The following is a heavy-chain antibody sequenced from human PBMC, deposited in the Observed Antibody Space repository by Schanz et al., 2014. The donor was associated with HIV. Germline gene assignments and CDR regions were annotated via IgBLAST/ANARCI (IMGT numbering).Heavy chain of an antibody. J-gene: IGHJ4*02. CDR2: ISVNGATR. CDR1: GFTFTDNY. D-gene: IGHD3-10*01. V-gene: IGHV3-11*01. Sequence: VQLLESGGGLEQPGGSLRLSCAASGFTFTDNYMSWIRQAPGKGLEWLSYISVNGATREYADSVKGRFTISRDNARTSLYLQMNSLRAEDTAVYYCARVFGRTYGLPDYWGQGTLVTVSS. CDR3: ARVFGRTYGLPDY.